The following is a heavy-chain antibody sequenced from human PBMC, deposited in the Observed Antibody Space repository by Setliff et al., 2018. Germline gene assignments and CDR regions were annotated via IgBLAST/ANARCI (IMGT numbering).Heavy chain of an antibody. CDR2: INPDGSEK. CDR3: AREGDYNTDDY. Sequence: GGSLRLSCGASGFTYNNDWVSWVRQAPGKGLEWLASINPDGSEKYYMDSVKGRFTISRDNAKNSLYLQMNSLRAEDTAVYYCAREGDYNTDDYWGQGTLVTVSS. V-gene: IGHV3-7*01. J-gene: IGHJ4*02. D-gene: IGHD4-17*01. CDR1: GFTYNNDW.